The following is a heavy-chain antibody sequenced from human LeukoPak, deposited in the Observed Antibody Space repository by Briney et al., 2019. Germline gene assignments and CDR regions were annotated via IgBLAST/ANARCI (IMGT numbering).Heavy chain of an antibody. CDR1: GFTFSSHA. V-gene: IGHV3-23*01. J-gene: IGHJ5*02. D-gene: IGHD4-17*01. Sequence: PGGSLRLSRAASGFTFSSHAMNWVRQAPGKGLEWVSSIGGIGASTYYADSVKGRFTISRDNSRNTLYLQMNTLRAEDTALYYCAKAAYGDYVNWFDPWGQGILVIVSS. CDR2: IGGIGAST. CDR3: AKAAYGDYVNWFDP.